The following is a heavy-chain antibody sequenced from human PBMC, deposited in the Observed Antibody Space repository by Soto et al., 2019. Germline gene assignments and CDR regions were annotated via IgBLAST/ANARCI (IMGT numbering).Heavy chain of an antibody. J-gene: IGHJ4*02. Sequence: GASVKVSCKASGYTFTSYGISWVRQAPGQGLEWMGWISAYNGNTNYAQKLQGRVTMTTDTSTSTAYMELRSLRSDDTAVYYCARDPETNYYDSISIGYWGQGTLVTVSS. CDR1: GYTFTSYG. D-gene: IGHD3-22*01. V-gene: IGHV1-18*01. CDR3: ARDPETNYYDSISIGY. CDR2: ISAYNGNT.